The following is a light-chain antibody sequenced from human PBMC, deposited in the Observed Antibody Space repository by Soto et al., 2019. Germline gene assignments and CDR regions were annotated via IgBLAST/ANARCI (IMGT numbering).Light chain of an antibody. CDR1: QSVSSN. CDR2: GAS. Sequence: EIVMTQSPATLSVSPGERATLSCRASQSVSSNLAWYQQKPGQAPRLLIYGASTRATGIPARFSGSGSGTEFTLTSSSLQAEDFADYYCQQYNNWPRTFGQGTKVEIK. CDR3: QQYNNWPRT. J-gene: IGKJ1*01. V-gene: IGKV3-15*01.